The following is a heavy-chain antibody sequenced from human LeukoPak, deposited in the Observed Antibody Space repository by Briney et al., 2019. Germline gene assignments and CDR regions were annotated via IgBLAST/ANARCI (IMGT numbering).Heavy chain of an antibody. Sequence: TGGSLRLSCAASGFTFSSYEMNWVRQAPGKGLEWFSYISSSGSTIYYADSVKGRFTISRDNTKNSLYLQMNSLRAEDTAVYYCARDGIGYCSGGSCYSNSVWYYYGMDVWGQGTTVTVSS. CDR1: GFTFSSYE. CDR3: ARDGIGYCSGGSCYSNSVWYYYGMDV. D-gene: IGHD2-15*01. CDR2: ISSSGSTI. V-gene: IGHV3-48*03. J-gene: IGHJ6*02.